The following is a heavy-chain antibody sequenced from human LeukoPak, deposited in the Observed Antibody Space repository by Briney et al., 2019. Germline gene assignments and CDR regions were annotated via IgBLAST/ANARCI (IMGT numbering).Heavy chain of an antibody. J-gene: IGHJ5*02. V-gene: IGHV1-2*02. Sequence: ASVKVSCKASGYTFTGYYLHWVRQAPGQGLEWMGWINPNSGGTNYAQKFQGRVTMTRDTSISAAYMELSSLRSDDTAVYYCASIVGAIFNWFDPWGQGTLVTVSS. CDR3: ASIVGAIFNWFDP. CDR2: INPNSGGT. D-gene: IGHD1-26*01. CDR1: GYTFTGYY.